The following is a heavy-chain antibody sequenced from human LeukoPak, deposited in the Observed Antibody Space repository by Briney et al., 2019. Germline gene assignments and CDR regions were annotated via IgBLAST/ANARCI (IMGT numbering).Heavy chain of an antibody. V-gene: IGHV4-39*01. CDR1: DGSISSSSYY. CDR2: IYYSGST. D-gene: IGHD3-3*01. Sequence: PSETLSLTCTVSDGSISSSSYYWGWIRQPPGKGLEWIGSIYYSGSTYYNPSLKSRVTISVDTSKNQFSLKLSSVTAADTAVYYCARATYYDFWSGYYNLDYWGQGTLVTVSS. J-gene: IGHJ4*02. CDR3: ARATYYDFWSGYYNLDY.